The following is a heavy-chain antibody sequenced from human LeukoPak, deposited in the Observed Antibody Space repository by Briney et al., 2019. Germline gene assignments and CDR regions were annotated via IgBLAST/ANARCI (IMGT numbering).Heavy chain of an antibody. Sequence: GGSLRLSCAASGFTFSSYAMSWVRQAPGKGLEWDSAISGSGGSTYYADSVKGRFTISRDNSKNTLYLQMNSLRAEDTAVYYCAKDLGYCSGGSCSSWFDPWGQGTLVTVSS. D-gene: IGHD2-15*01. CDR2: ISGSGGST. V-gene: IGHV3-23*01. CDR1: GFTFSSYA. J-gene: IGHJ5*02. CDR3: AKDLGYCSGGSCSSWFDP.